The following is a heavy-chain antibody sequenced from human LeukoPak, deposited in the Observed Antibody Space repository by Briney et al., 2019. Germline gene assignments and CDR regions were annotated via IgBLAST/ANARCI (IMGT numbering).Heavy chain of an antibody. V-gene: IGHV4-59*01. D-gene: IGHD5-18*01. CDR1: GVSISSYY. CDR2: IHYSGST. J-gene: IGHJ4*02. Sequence: SETLSLTCTVSGVSISSYYWSWIRQPPGKGLEWIGYIHYSGSTNYNPSLKSRVTISLDTSKNQFSLKLSSVTAADTAVYYCARVLGYSYGYPFDYWGQGTLVTVSS. CDR3: ARVLGYSYGYPFDY.